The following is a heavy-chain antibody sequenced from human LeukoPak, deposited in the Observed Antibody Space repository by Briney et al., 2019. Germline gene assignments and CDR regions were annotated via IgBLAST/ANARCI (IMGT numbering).Heavy chain of an antibody. J-gene: IGHJ6*01. D-gene: IGHD3-10*01. CDR3: AKRSWFGEAMDV. CDR1: GCTFSSYG. Sequence: GGSLRLSCAASGCTFSSYGMSWGRHAPGKGLGLVSAVSGSGGSTYYADSVQGPFTISRDNSKNTLYLQMNSLRAEDTAVYYCAKRSWFGEAMDVWGQGTTVTVSS. V-gene: IGHV3-23*01. CDR2: VSGSGGST.